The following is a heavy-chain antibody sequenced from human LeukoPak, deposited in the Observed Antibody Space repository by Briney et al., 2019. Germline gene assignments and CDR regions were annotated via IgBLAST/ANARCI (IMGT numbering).Heavy chain of an antibody. V-gene: IGHV4-4*02. D-gene: IGHD6-19*01. CDR3: ARGQSRLSWFDP. CDR2: IYHSGST. Sequence: SGTLSLTCAVSGGSISSSNWWSWVRQPPGKGLEWIGEIYHSGSTNYNPSLKSRVTMSVDTSKNRFSLKLSFVTAADTAVYYCARGQSRLSWFDPWGQGTLVTVSS. J-gene: IGHJ5*02. CDR1: GGSISSSNW.